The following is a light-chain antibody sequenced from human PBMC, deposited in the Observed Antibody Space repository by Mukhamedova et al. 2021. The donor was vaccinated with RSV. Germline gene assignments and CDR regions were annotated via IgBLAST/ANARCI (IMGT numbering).Light chain of an antibody. Sequence: WYQRRVHGQAPKLLIYGASSLQSGVPARFSGSGSGTDFTLTISSLQPEDVATYFCQQAYSFPRTFGQGTKLEIK. CDR3: QQAYSFPRT. J-gene: IGKJ2*01. CDR2: GAS. V-gene: IGKV1-12*01.